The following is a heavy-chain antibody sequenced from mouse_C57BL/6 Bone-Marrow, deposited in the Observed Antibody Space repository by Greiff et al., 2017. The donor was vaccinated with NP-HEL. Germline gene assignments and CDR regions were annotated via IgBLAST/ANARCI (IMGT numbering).Heavy chain of an antibody. D-gene: IGHD1-1*01. J-gene: IGHJ1*03. Sequence: QVQLQQSGAELVKPGASVKMSCKASGYTFTSYWITWVKQRPGQGLEWIGDIYPGSGSTNYNEKFKSKATLTVDTSSSTAYMQLSSLTSEDSAVYYCAMIYYYGSSYVWYFDVWGTGTTVTVSS. CDR2: IYPGSGST. CDR1: GYTFTSYW. V-gene: IGHV1-55*01. CDR3: AMIYYYGSSYVWYFDV.